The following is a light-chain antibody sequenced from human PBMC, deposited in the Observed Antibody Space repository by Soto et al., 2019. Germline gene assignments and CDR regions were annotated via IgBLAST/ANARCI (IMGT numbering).Light chain of an antibody. J-gene: IGLJ3*02. CDR1: SSDVGGYNY. V-gene: IGLV2-14*01. CDR3: SSYTSSSTLNWV. CDR2: EVS. Sequence: QSALTQPASVSGSPGQSITISCTGTSSDVGGYNYVSWYQQHPGKAPKFMIYEVSNRPSGVSNRFSGSKSGNTASLTISGLQAEDEADYYCSSYTSSSTLNWVFGGGTKLTVL.